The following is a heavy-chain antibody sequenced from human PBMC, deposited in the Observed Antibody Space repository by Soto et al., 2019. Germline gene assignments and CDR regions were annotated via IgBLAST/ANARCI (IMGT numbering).Heavy chain of an antibody. CDR1: GDSINNYY. CDR3: AKSVSSSSGANWFGP. V-gene: IGHV4-59*08. CDR2: IYYSGST. J-gene: IGHJ5*02. D-gene: IGHD6-13*01. Sequence: SETLSLTCTVSGDSINNYYWSWIRQPPGKGLEWIVHIYYSGSTNYNPSLKSRVTISVDPSKNQFSLKMSSVTAADTAVYYYAKSVSSSSGANWFGPWGQGTLVTVSS.